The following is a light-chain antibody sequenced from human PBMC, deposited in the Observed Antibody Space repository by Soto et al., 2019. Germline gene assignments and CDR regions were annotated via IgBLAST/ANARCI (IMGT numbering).Light chain of an antibody. Sequence: EIVLTQSPATLSLSPGERATLSCRASQSVSSYLAWYQQKPGQAPRLLIYDASNRATGIPARFSGSGSGTDFTLTISSLEPEDFAVYYCQQRDAWPLTFGEGTKVGMK. CDR3: QQRDAWPLT. V-gene: IGKV3-11*01. CDR2: DAS. J-gene: IGKJ4*01. CDR1: QSVSSY.